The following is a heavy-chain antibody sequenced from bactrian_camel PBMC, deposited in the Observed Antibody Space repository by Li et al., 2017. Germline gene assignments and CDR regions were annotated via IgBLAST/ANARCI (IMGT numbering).Heavy chain of an antibody. CDR1: GFPVSGGC. Sequence: HVQLVESGGGSVQAGGSLRLSCVHSGFPVSGGCMAWFRQDPGKEREGVASIYTGDGTTDYADSVKGRFTISHDNAQNTVYLQMDSLKPEDTAVYYCAADPSRELWVGYPPYKYWGQGTQVTVS. J-gene: IGHJ4*01. CDR2: IYTGDGTT. D-gene: IGHD5*01. V-gene: IGHV3S1*01. CDR3: AADPSRELWVGYPPYKY.